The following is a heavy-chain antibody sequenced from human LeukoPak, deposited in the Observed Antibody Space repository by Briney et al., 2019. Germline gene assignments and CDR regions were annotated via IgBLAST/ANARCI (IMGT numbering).Heavy chain of an antibody. CDR3: ARGPPEYYDSSGYYLFDY. CDR2: ISSSGSTI. J-gene: IGHJ4*02. Sequence: GGSLRLSCAASGFTFSDYYMSWIRQAPGKGLEWVSYISSSGSTIYYADSVKGRFTISTDNAKNSLYLQMNSLRAEDTAVYYCARGPPEYYDSSGYYLFDYWGQGTLVTVSS. D-gene: IGHD3-22*01. V-gene: IGHV3-11*01. CDR1: GFTFSDYY.